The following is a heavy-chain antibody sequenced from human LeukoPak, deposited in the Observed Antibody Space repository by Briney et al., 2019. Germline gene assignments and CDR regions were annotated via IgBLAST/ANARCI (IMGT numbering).Heavy chain of an antibody. CDR3: AKDSLSVVNAIGYFQY. CDR1: GFNFDGYT. CDR2: IGWDGGRT. Sequence: PGGSLRLSCAGSGFNFDGYTMHWVRQAPGKGLEWVSVIGWDGGRTYYADSVKGRFTISRDNSKNSLYLQMNSLRTEDTALYYCAKDSLSVVNAIGYFQYWGQGTLVTVSS. J-gene: IGHJ1*01. V-gene: IGHV3-43*01. D-gene: IGHD2-21*01.